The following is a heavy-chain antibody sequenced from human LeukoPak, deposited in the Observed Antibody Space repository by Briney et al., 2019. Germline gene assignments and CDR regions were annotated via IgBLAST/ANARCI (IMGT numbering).Heavy chain of an antibody. J-gene: IGHJ4*02. CDR1: GGSIRTSGNY. CDR3: ATDRYYYGSGTYSFDY. D-gene: IGHD3-10*01. Sequence: PSQTLSLTCTVSGGSIRTSGNYWSWIRHHPGKGLEWMGCIYYSGSTYYNPSLKSRVAISADTSKNQFSLRLTSVTAADTAVYYCATDRYYYGSGTYSFDYWGQGTLVTVSS. V-gene: IGHV4-30-4*08. CDR2: IYYSGST.